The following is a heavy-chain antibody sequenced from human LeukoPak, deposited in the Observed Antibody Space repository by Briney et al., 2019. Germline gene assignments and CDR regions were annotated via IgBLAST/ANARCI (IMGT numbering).Heavy chain of an antibody. Sequence: GGSLRLSCAASGFTFSSYGMHWVRQAPGKGLEWVAFIRYDGSNKYYADSVKGRFTISGDNSKNTLYLQMNSLRAEDTAVYYCAKASNWDYYFDYWGQGTLVTVSS. J-gene: IGHJ4*02. V-gene: IGHV3-30*02. CDR1: GFTFSSYG. D-gene: IGHD7-27*01. CDR3: AKASNWDYYFDY. CDR2: IRYDGSNK.